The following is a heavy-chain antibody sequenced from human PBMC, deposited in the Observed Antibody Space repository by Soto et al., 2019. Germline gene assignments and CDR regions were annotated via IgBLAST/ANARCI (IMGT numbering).Heavy chain of an antibody. Sequence: QVQLVESGGGVVQPGRSLRLSCAASGFTFSSYGMHWVRQAPGKGLEWVAVISDDGSKKYYADSVKGRFTISRDNSKNTLDLQMNSLRAEDTAVYYCAKDVVVGATPGLGDYYYYYGMDVWGQGTTVTVSS. CDR3: AKDVVVGATPGLGDYYYYYGMDV. D-gene: IGHD1-26*01. J-gene: IGHJ6*02. CDR2: ISDDGSKK. V-gene: IGHV3-30*18. CDR1: GFTFSSYG.